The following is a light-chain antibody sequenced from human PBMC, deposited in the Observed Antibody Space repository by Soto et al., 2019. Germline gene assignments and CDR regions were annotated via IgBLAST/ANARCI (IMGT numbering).Light chain of an antibody. V-gene: IGLV2-14*01. CDR1: SSDVGGYNY. J-gene: IGLJ1*01. CDR2: DVS. CDR3: SSYTSSSTRV. Sequence: QSSLTQPASVSGSPGQSITISCTGTSSDVGGYNYVSWYQQHPGKAPKLMIYDVSNRPSGVSNRFSGSKSGNTASLTISGLQSEEGADYYCSSYTSSSTRVYGSGTKAT.